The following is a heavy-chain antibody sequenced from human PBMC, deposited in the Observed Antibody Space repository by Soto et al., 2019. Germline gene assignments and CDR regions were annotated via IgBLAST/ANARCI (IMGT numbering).Heavy chain of an antibody. D-gene: IGHD1-26*01. Sequence: QVQLVQSGAEVKKPGASVKVSCKASGYTFTSYGISWVRQAPGQVLEWMGWISAYNGNTNYAQKLQGRVTMTTDTSTRTAYMELRSLRSDDTAVYYCARRGAPRTYYYYGMDVWGQGTTVTVSS. V-gene: IGHV1-18*04. CDR1: GYTFTSYG. CDR3: ARRGAPRTYYYYGMDV. J-gene: IGHJ6*02. CDR2: ISAYNGNT.